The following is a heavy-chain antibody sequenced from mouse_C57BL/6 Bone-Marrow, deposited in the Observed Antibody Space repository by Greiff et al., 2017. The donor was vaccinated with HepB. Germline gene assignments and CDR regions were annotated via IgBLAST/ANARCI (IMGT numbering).Heavy chain of an antibody. V-gene: IGHV1-64*01. D-gene: IGHD1-1*01. J-gene: IGHJ4*01. CDR1: GYTFTSYW. CDR2: IHPNSGST. Sequence: QVQLQQPGAELVKPGASVKLSCKASGYTFTSYWMHWVKQRPGQGLEWIGMIHPNSGSTNYNEKFKSKATLTVDKSSSTAYMQLSSLTSEDSAVFYGARHYGSEDAMCYWGEGTSVTGSS. CDR3: ARHYGSEDAMCY.